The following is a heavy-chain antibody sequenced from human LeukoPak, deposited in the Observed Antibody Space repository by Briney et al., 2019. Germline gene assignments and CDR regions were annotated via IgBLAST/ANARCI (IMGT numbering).Heavy chain of an antibody. CDR1: GGIFSSYA. D-gene: IGHD3-10*01. CDR3: ASAPYGSGSYSGAFDI. V-gene: IGHV1-69*13. J-gene: IGHJ3*02. CDR2: IIPIFGTA. Sequence: ASVKVSCTASGGIFSSYAISWVRQAPGQGLEWMGGIIPIFGTANYAQKFQGRVTITADESTSTAYMELSSLRSEDTAAYYCASAPYGSGSYSGAFDIWGQGTMVTVSS.